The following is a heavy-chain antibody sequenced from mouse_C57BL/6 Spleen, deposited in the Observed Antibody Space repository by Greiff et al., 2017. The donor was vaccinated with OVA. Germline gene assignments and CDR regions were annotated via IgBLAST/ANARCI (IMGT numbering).Heavy chain of an antibody. J-gene: IGHJ4*01. CDR1: GFTFSSYT. CDR2: ISGGGGNT. D-gene: IGHD1-1*02. V-gene: IGHV5-9*01. CDR3: ARHNYVHAMDY. Sequence: DVKLVESGGGLVKPGGSLKLSCAASGFTFSSYTMSWVRQTPEKRLEWVATISGGGGNTYYSDSVKGRFTISRDNAKNTLYLQMSSLRSEDTALDYCARHNYVHAMDYWGQGTSVTVSS.